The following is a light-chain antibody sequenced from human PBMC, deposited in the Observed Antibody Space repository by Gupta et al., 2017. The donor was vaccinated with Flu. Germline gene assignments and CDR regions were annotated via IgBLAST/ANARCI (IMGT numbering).Light chain of an antibody. CDR1: SSDVGSYNL. CDR2: EGS. V-gene: IGLV2-23*01. Sequence: ISCTGTSSDVGSYNLVSWYQQHPGKAPNLMIYEGSKRPSGVSNRFSGSKSGNTASLTISGLQAEDEADYYCCSYAGSSTYLVFGGGTKLTVL. J-gene: IGLJ2*01. CDR3: CSYAGSSTYLV.